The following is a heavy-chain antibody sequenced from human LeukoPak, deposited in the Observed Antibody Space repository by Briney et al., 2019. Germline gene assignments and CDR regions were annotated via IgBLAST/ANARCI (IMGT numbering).Heavy chain of an antibody. CDR1: GFAFSSYW. D-gene: IGHD4-11*01. CDR2: INSDGSST. Sequence: GGSLRLSCAASGFAFSSYWMHWVRQAPGKGLVWLSRINSDGSSTTYADSVQGRFTISRDNAKNTLYLQMNSLRADDTAVYYCARSVYSYYANWFDPWGQGTLVTVSS. CDR3: ARSVYSYYANWFDP. V-gene: IGHV3-74*01. J-gene: IGHJ5*02.